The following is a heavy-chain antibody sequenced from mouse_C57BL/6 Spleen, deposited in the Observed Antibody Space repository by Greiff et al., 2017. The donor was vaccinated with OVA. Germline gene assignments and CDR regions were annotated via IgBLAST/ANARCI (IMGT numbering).Heavy chain of an antibody. Sequence: VQRVESGPGLVAPSQSLSITCTVSGFSLTSYAISWVRQPPGKGLEWLGVIWTGGGTNNNSALISRLNISKDNSKSQVFLKMNSLQPGDTSRYYFARSHGYSCNFDYWGQGTRSQSPQ. CDR2: IWTGGGT. CDR1: GFSLTSYA. J-gene: IGHJ2*01. CDR3: ARSHGYSCNFDY. V-gene: IGHV2-9-1*01. D-gene: IGHD2-3*01.